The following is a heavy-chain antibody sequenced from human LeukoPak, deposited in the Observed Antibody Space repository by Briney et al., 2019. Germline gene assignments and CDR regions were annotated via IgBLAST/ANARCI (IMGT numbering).Heavy chain of an antibody. Sequence: GGSLRLSCAASGFTFSSYSMNWVRQAPGKGLEWVSSISSSSSYIYYADSVKGRFTISRDNAKNSLYLQVNSLRAEDTAVYYCARANVLLWFGELSYNWFDPWGQGTLVTVSS. D-gene: IGHD3-10*01. CDR1: GFTFSSYS. CDR3: ARANVLLWFGELSYNWFDP. J-gene: IGHJ5*02. V-gene: IGHV3-21*01. CDR2: ISSSSSYI.